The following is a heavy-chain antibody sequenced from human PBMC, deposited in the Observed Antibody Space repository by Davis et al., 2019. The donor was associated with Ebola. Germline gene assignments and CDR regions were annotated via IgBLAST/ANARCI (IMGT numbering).Heavy chain of an antibody. CDR2: IDHSVTT. D-gene: IGHD1-26*01. V-gene: IGHV4-34*01. Sequence: MPSETLSLTCAVTGGPFNGYYWSWIRQPPGKGLEWIAEIDHSVTTNYNSSLKCRITIAVDTSKKQFSLRLISVTAADTAMYYCAFVGVNTKGDARDIWGQGTMVTVSS. J-gene: IGHJ3*02. CDR1: GGPFNGYY. CDR3: AFVGVNTKGDARDI.